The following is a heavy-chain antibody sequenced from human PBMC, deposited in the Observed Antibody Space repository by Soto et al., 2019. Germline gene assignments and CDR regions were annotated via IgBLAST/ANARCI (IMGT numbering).Heavy chain of an antibody. D-gene: IGHD6-13*01. CDR1: GYTFTSYG. J-gene: IGHJ5*02. CDR2: ISAYNGNT. CDR3: ARNPSSSWYWVWFDP. V-gene: IGHV1-18*01. Sequence: GASVKVSCKASGYTFTSYGISWVRQAPGQGLEWMGWISAYNGNTNYAQKLQGRVTMTTDTSTSTAYMELRSLRSDDTAVYYCARNPSSSWYWVWFDPWGQGTLVTVS.